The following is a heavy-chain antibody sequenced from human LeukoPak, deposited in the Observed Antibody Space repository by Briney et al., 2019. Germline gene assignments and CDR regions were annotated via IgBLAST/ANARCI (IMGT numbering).Heavy chain of an antibody. D-gene: IGHD1-26*01. CDR2: ISGSGSST. Sequence: GGSLRLSCAASGFTFSTYAMSWVRQAPGKGLEWVSAISGSGSSTYYADSVKGRFTISRDNSKHTLYLQMNSLRAEDTAVYYCARGDSGSYYFDYWGQGTLVTVSS. J-gene: IGHJ4*02. CDR1: GFTFSTYA. CDR3: ARGDSGSYYFDY. V-gene: IGHV3-23*01.